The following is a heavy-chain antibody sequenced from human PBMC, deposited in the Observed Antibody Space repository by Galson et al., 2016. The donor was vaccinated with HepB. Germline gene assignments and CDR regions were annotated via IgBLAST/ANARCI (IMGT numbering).Heavy chain of an antibody. CDR1: GFTFGDYA. CDR2: IRSEAYSGTT. CDR3: TRSNYDSVGPTVFDY. D-gene: IGHD3-22*01. J-gene: IGHJ4*02. Sequence: SLRLSCAASGFTFGDYAMSWFRQAPGKGLEWVGFIRSEAYSGTTQYAASLKDRITISRDDPKSTAYLQMNSLKSEDTAVYYCTRSNYDSVGPTVFDYWGQGTLVTVSS. V-gene: IGHV3-49*03.